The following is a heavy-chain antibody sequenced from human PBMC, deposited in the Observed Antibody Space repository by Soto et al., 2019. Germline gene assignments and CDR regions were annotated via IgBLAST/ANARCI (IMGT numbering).Heavy chain of an antibody. CDR2: ISGSGGST. D-gene: IGHD2-2*01. Sequence: EVQLLESGGGLVQPGGSLRLSCAASGFTFSSYAMSWVRQAPGKGLEWVSAISGSGGSTYYADSVKGRFTISRDNSKNTLYLQMNSLRAEDTAVYYCAKDFSQLFHYYYYGMDVWGQGTTVTVSS. J-gene: IGHJ6*02. V-gene: IGHV3-23*01. CDR3: AKDFSQLFHYYYYGMDV. CDR1: GFTFSSYA.